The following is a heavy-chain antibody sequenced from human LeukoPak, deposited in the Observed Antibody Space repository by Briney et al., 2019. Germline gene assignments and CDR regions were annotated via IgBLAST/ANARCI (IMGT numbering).Heavy chain of an antibody. J-gene: IGHJ4*02. CDR3: TRMTTGHDY. V-gene: IGHV4-34*01. CDR2: INHSGYT. D-gene: IGHD4-17*01. Sequence: PSETLSLTCAVSGVSFNDHYWGWVRQTPGEGLEWIGEINHSGYTNDRPSLKSRVTLSIDTSRKQFSLNVRSVTVADTGIYYCTRMTTGHDYWGQGTLVTVSS. CDR1: GVSFNDHY.